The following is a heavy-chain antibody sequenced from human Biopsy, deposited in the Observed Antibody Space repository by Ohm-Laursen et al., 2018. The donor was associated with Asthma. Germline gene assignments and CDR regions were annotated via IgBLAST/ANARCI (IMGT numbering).Heavy chain of an antibody. D-gene: IGHD2-2*01. CDR3: ARKAGSCISRTCYSLDF. Sequence: ASVKVSCNSLGGTFNTYVIGWVRQAPGQGLGWMGGINSVFGTTTYPQKFQDRVTITADDSTSTVYMELSSLRSEDTAVYYCARKAGSCISRTCYSLDFWGQGTLVTVSS. CDR2: INSVFGTT. J-gene: IGHJ4*02. V-gene: IGHV1-69*13. CDR1: GGTFNTYV.